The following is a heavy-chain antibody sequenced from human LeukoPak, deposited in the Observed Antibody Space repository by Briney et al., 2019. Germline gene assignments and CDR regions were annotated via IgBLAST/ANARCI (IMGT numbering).Heavy chain of an antibody. V-gene: IGHV3-48*02. CDR3: ARMIDYNYGYAFDF. CDR2: ISTGGSI. J-gene: IGHJ4*02. Sequence: GGSLRLSCAASGFTFSSYTMNWVRQAPGKGLEWVSYISTGGSISYADSVKGRFTISRDNAKNSLYLQMSSLRDEDTAVYYCARMIDYNYGYAFDFWGQGTLVTVSS. D-gene: IGHD5-18*01. CDR1: GFTFSSYT.